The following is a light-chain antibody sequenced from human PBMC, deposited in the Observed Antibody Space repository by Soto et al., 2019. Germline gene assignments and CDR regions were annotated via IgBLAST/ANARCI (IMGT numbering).Light chain of an antibody. V-gene: IGKV3-15*01. J-gene: IGKJ1*01. Sequence: EIVMTQSPATLSVTPGERATLSCRASQSISNNLAGYQQKPGQAPRVLIYGASTRATGIPARFSGSGSGTEFAFTISSLQSEDFAVYYCHHYNNWPPPWTFGQGTKVEIK. CDR1: QSISNN. CDR3: HHYNNWPPPWT. CDR2: GAS.